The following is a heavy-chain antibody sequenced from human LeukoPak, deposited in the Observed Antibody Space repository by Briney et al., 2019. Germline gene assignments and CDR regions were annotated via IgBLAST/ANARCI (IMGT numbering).Heavy chain of an antibody. V-gene: IGHV1-69*13. CDR2: IIPILCTA. Sequence: SVKVSCKASGGTFSSYAISWVRQAPGQGLEWMGGIIPILCTANYAQKFQGRVTITADESTSAAYMELSSLRSENTAVYYCARDRYYYDSSGRRRNWFDPWGQGTLVTVSS. D-gene: IGHD3-22*01. CDR3: ARDRYYYDSSGRRRNWFDP. CDR1: GGTFSSYA. J-gene: IGHJ5*02.